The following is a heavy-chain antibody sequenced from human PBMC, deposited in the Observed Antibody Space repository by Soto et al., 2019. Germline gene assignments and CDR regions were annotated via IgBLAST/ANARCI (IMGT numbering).Heavy chain of an antibody. CDR2: IYPGDSDT. Sequence: PGESLKISCKGSGYSFTSYWIGWVRQMPGKGLEWMGIIYPGDSDTRYSPSFQGQVTISADKSISTAYLQWSSLKASDTAMYYCARHSLTLPYGGYDWSYYYYYYMDVWGKGTTVTVSS. CDR3: ARHSLTLPYGGYDWSYYYYYYMDV. CDR1: GYSFTSYW. D-gene: IGHD5-12*01. J-gene: IGHJ6*03. V-gene: IGHV5-51*01.